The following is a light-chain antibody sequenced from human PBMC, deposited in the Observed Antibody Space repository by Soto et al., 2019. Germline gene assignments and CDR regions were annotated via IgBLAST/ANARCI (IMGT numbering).Light chain of an antibody. CDR1: QSVGSNY. Sequence: EIVLTQSPGTLSLSPGERATLSCRASQSVGSNYLAWYQQKPGQAPRIVILGASGRATGIPDRFSGSGSGTDFTLTISRLEPEDFAVYYCQQYGSLSWTFGQGTKVDIK. J-gene: IGKJ1*01. CDR3: QQYGSLSWT. CDR2: GAS. V-gene: IGKV3-20*01.